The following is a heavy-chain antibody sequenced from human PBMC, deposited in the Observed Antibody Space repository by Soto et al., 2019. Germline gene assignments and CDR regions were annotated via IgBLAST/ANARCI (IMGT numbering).Heavy chain of an antibody. CDR1: GVFISSGSYF. Sequence: QLQESGPGLVKPSETLSLTCTVSGVFISSGSYFWGWIRQPPGKGLEWIGSAHSSGGTYYNPSLKSRLTISVDKSENNVSLRLNSVTAADTAVDYCAKLKGGSTRDTDVYSWGHGKLVTVSS. D-gene: IGHD2-15*01. CDR2: AHSSGGT. J-gene: IGHJ5*01. CDR3: AKLKGGSTRDTDVYS. V-gene: IGHV4-39*02.